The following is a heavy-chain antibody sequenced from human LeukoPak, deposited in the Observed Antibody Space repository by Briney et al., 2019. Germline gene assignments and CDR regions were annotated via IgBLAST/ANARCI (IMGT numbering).Heavy chain of an antibody. V-gene: IGHV1-24*01. CDR2: FDPEDGET. CDR1: GYTFTGYY. CDR3: GASLKFPFIVGTTFYFDY. D-gene: IGHD1-26*01. J-gene: IGHJ4*02. Sequence: ASVKVSCKASGYTFTGYYMHWVRQAPGKGLKWMGGFDPEDGETIYAQKFQGRVTMTEDTSTDTAYMELSSLRSEDTAVYYCGASLKFPFIVGTTFYFDYWGQGTLVTVSS.